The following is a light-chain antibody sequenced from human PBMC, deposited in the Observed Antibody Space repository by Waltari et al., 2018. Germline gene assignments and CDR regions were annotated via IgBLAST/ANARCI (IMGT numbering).Light chain of an antibody. CDR1: QSISVW. Sequence: DIQMTQSPSTLSASLGDRVTITCRASQSISVWLAWYQERPGKAPDLLIYKASNLASGVPSRFSGVGSGTEFTLTISSLQPDDFAGYFCQQYNSYPLSFGGGTKVEI. CDR3: QQYNSYPLS. CDR2: KAS. J-gene: IGKJ4*01. V-gene: IGKV1-5*03.